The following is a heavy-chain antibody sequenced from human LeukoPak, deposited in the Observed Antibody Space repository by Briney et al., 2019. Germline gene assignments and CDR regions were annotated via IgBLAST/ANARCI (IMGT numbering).Heavy chain of an antibody. V-gene: IGHV3-64*01. D-gene: IGHD5-18*01. Sequence: PGGSLRLSCTVSGFTFSSYAMYWVRQAPGKGLEYVSAISSNGDNTYYANSVKGRFTISRDNSKNTLYLQMGSLRDEDMAVYYCASSLRAGYGLLDSWGQGTQVAVSS. CDR1: GFTFSSYA. CDR3: ASSLRAGYGLLDS. CDR2: ISSNGDNT. J-gene: IGHJ4*02.